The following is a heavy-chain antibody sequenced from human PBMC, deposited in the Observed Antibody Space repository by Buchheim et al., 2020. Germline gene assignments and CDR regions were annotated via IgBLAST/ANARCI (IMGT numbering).Heavy chain of an antibody. D-gene: IGHD4-17*01. CDR1: GFTFSSYA. CDR3: ARPLGYGDFNFDY. J-gene: IGHJ4*02. CDR2: ISYDGNNK. V-gene: IGHV3-30-3*01. Sequence: QVQLVESGGGVVQPGRSLRLSCAASGFTFSSYAIHWVRQAPGKGLEWVAVISYDGNNKYYADSVKGRFTISRDNSKSTLYLQMNSLRAEDTAVYYCARPLGYGDFNFDYWGQGTL.